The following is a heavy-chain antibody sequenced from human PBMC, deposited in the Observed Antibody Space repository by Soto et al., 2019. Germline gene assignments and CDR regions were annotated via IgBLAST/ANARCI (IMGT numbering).Heavy chain of an antibody. D-gene: IGHD6-19*01. J-gene: IGHJ4*02. CDR1: GFTFSSYA. CDR3: ATPPYWYNSGWYVGFDY. CDR2: ISGSGGST. V-gene: IGHV3-23*01. Sequence: EVQLLESGGGLVQPGGSLRLSCAASGFTFSSYAMSWVRQAPGKGLEWVSTISGSGGSTYYADSVKGRFTISRDNSENTLYLQVNSLRAEDTAVYYCATPPYWYNSGWYVGFDYWGQGTLVTVSS.